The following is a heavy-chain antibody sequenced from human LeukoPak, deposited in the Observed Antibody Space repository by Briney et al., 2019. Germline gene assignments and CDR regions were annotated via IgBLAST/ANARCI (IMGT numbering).Heavy chain of an antibody. CDR1: GGSISSGGYY. D-gene: IGHD4-17*01. V-gene: IGHV4-31*03. CDR3: ARHFLPDGDPFDY. J-gene: IGHJ4*02. CDR2: IYYSGST. Sequence: PSETLSLTCTVSGGSISSGGYYWSWIRQHPGKGLEWIGYIYYSGSTYYNPSLKSRVTISVDTSKNQFSLKLSSVTAADTAVYYCARHFLPDGDPFDYWGQGTLVTVSS.